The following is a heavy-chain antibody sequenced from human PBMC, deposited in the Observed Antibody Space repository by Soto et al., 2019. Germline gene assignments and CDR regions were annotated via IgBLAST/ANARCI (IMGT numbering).Heavy chain of an antibody. J-gene: IGHJ5*02. CDR1: GFTFSSYA. CDR3: SKALGVVGATPWFHP. CDR2: ISGSGGST. D-gene: IGHD2-15*01. V-gene: IGHV3-23*01. Sequence: EVQLLESGGGLVQPGGSLRLSCAASGFTFSSYAMSWVRQAPGKGLEWVSAISGSGGSTYYADSVKGRFTISRDNSKNPVYLANNRPRAEDTAVYYCSKALGVVGATPWFHPWGQGTLVTVSS.